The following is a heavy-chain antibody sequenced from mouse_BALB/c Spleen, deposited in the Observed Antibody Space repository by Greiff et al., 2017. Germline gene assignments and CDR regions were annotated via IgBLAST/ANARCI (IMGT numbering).Heavy chain of an antibody. V-gene: IGHV5-17*02. CDR2: ISSGSSTI. D-gene: IGHD2-10*02. CDR1: GFTFSSFG. Sequence: EVKVVESGGGLVQPGGSRKLSCAASGFTFSSFGMHWVRQAPEKGLEWVAYISSGSSTIYYADTVKGRFTISRDNPKNTLFLQMTSLRSEDTAMYYCARWGYGNYPYYYAMDYWGQGTSVTVSS. CDR3: ARWGYGNYPYYYAMDY. J-gene: IGHJ4*01.